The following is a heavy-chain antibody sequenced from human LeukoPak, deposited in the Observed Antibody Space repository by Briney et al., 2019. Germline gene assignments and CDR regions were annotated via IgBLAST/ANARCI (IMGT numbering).Heavy chain of an antibody. CDR3: AREEQWLVSDYYFDY. V-gene: IGHV3-33*01. J-gene: IGHJ4*02. CDR1: GFTFSSYG. CDR2: IWYDGSNK. Sequence: GRSLRLSCAASGFTFSSYGMHWVRQAPGKGLEWVAVIWYDGSNKYYADSVKGRFTISRDNSKNTLYLQMNSLRAEDTAVYYCAREEQWLVSDYYFDYWGQGTLVTVSS. D-gene: IGHD6-19*01.